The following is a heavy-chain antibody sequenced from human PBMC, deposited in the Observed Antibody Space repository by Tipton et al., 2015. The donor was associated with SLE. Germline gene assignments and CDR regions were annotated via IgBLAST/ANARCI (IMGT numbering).Heavy chain of an antibody. CDR2: INHSGST. Sequence: LSLTCAVYGGSFSGYYWSRIRQPPGKGLEWIGEINHSGSTNYNPSLKSRVTISVDPSKNQFSLKMSSVTAADTAVYYCASPGGSAPGPYFQYWGQGTLVTVPS. V-gene: IGHV4-34*01. CDR3: ASPGGSAPGPYFQY. J-gene: IGHJ1*01. D-gene: IGHD6-25*01. CDR1: GGSFSGYY.